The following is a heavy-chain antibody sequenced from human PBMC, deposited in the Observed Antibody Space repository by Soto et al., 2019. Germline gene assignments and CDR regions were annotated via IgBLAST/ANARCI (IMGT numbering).Heavy chain of an antibody. CDR1: GFTFSDYY. CDR3: AKGGRQWLVTSDFNY. D-gene: IGHD6-19*01. CDR2: VSHDGRNT. V-gene: IGHV3-30*18. J-gene: IGHJ4*02. Sequence: GGSLRLSCAASGFTFSDYYMSWIRQAPGKGLEWVAVVSHDGRNTHYADSVKGRFTISRDSSKNTASLEMTSLRAEDTAVYYCAKGGRQWLVTSDFNYWGQGALVTVSS.